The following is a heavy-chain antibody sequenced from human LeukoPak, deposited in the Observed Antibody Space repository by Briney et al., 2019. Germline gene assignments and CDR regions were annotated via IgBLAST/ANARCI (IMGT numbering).Heavy chain of an antibody. D-gene: IGHD2-2*01. CDR2: INSDGSST. CDR3: AKSMRVVVPAARDY. V-gene: IGHV3-74*01. Sequence: GGSLRLSCAASGFTFSSYWMHWVRQAPGKGPVWVSRINSDGSSTSYADSVKGRFTISRDNSKNTLYLQMSSLRAEDAAVYYCAKSMRVVVPAARDYWGQGTLVTVSS. J-gene: IGHJ4*02. CDR1: GFTFSSYW.